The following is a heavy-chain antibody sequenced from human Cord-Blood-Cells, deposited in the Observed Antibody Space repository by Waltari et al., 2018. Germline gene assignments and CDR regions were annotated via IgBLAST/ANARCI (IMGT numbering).Heavy chain of an antibody. J-gene: IGHJ4*02. Sequence: QVQLVESGGGVVQPGRSLRLSCAASGFTFSSSAMHWVRQAPGKGLEWVAVISYDGSNKYYADSVKGRFTISRDNSKNTLYLQMNSLRAEDTAVYYCASPIAVAGTDYWGQGTLVTVSS. V-gene: IGHV3-30*04. CDR3: ASPIAVAGTDY. CDR2: ISYDGSNK. D-gene: IGHD6-19*01. CDR1: GFTFSSSA.